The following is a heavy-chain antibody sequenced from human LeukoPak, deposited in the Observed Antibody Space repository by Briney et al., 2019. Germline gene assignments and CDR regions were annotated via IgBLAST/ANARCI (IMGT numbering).Heavy chain of an antibody. Sequence: SQTLSLTCAVSGGSISSGGYYWSWIRQPPGKGLEWIGYIYYSGSTNYNPSLKSRVTISVDTSKNQFSLKLSSVTAADTAVYYCARSHYGGNSRVYDYWGQGTLVTVSS. V-gene: IGHV4-61*08. CDR1: GGSISSGGYY. J-gene: IGHJ4*02. CDR3: ARSHYGGNSRVYDY. D-gene: IGHD4-23*01. CDR2: IYYSGST.